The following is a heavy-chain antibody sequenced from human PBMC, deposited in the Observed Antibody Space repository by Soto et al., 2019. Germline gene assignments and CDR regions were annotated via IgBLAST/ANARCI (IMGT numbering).Heavy chain of an antibody. J-gene: IGHJ5*02. D-gene: IGHD1-26*01. CDR1: GFTFSRYD. CDR2: ISYDGSTK. CDR3: AKDESPTSDPNPWFDP. Sequence: QVQLVESGGGVVQPGRSLRLSCATSGFTFSRYDMHWVRQAPGKGLEWVAVISYDGSTKYYAESVKGRFTISGDTSKNTLYLQMNGLKTEDTAVYYCAKDESPTSDPNPWFDPCGQGTLVTVSS. V-gene: IGHV3-30*18.